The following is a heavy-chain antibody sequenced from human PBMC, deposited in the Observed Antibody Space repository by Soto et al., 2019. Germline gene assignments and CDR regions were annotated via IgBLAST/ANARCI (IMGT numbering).Heavy chain of an antibody. Sequence: SETLSLTCTVSGYSISSGYYWGWIRQPPGKGLEWIGSIYHTASTYYNPSLRSRVFISVDSSKNQFSLKLSSVTAADTAVYSCVDDTTGYYYGVFESWGQGTLVTVSS. CDR3: VDDTTGYYYGVFES. D-gene: IGHD3-22*01. J-gene: IGHJ4*02. CDR2: IYHTAST. V-gene: IGHV4-38-2*02. CDR1: GYSISSGYY.